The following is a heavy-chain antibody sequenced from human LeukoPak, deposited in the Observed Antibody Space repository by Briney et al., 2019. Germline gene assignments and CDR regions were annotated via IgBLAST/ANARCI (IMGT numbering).Heavy chain of an antibody. CDR2: ISGSGGST. V-gene: IGHV3-23*01. CDR1: GFTFSSYA. CDR3: ARDVVAARGSFDY. Sequence: GSLRLSCAASGFTFSSYAMSWVRQAPGKGLEWVSAISGSGGSTYYADSVKGRFTISRDNSKNTLYLQMNSLRAEDTAVYYCARDVVAARGSFDYWGQGTLVTVSS. J-gene: IGHJ4*02. D-gene: IGHD2-2*01.